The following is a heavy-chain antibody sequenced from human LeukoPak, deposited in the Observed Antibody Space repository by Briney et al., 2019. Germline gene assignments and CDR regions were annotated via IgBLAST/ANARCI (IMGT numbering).Heavy chain of an antibody. V-gene: IGHV1-2*02. CDR1: GYTFTDYY. J-gene: IGHJ4*02. CDR3: AREAAAAGENYFDY. D-gene: IGHD6-13*01. Sequence: ASVKVSYKASGYTFTDYYMHYVRQAPGQGLEWMGWINPKSGGTNYAQKFQGRVTMTRDTSISTAYMELSRLRSDDTAVYYCAREAAAAGENYFDYWGQGTLVTVSS. CDR2: INPKSGGT.